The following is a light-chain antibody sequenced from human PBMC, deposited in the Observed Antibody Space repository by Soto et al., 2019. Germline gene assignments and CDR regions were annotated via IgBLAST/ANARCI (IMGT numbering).Light chain of an antibody. J-gene: IGKJ1*01. CDR1: QSIGYY. CDR3: QQYNNWPPGT. Sequence: EIVLTQSPATLSLSPGERATLSCRASQSIGYYLAWYQEKPGQAPRLLIYDASIRATGIPDRFSGSGSGTDFTLTISRLEPEDFAVYYCQQYNNWPPGTFGQGTKVDIK. V-gene: IGKV3-11*01. CDR2: DAS.